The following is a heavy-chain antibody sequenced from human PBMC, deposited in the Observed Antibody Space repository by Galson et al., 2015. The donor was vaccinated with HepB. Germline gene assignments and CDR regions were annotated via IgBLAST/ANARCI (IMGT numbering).Heavy chain of an antibody. V-gene: IGHV3-23*01. CDR3: AKAVQWELLRFDY. J-gene: IGHJ4*02. CDR2: ISGSGGST. CDR1: GFTFSSYA. Sequence: SLRLSCAASGFTFSSYAMSWVRQAPGKGLEWVSAISGSGGSTYYADSVKGRFTISRDNSKNTLYLQMNSLRAEDTAVYYCAKAVQWELLRFDYWGQGTLVTVSS. D-gene: IGHD1-26*01.